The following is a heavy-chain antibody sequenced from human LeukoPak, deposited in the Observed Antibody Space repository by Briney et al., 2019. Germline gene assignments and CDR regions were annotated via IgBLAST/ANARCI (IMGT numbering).Heavy chain of an antibody. CDR3: ARRSGSYYVFDY. J-gene: IGHJ4*02. Sequence: SETLSLTCTVSGYSISNGYFWSWIRQPPGKGLEWLGYIYYSGSTDSGSTNYNPSLKSRVTISVDTSKNQFSLRLSSVTAADTAVYYCARRSGSYYVFDYWGQGTLVTVSS. D-gene: IGHD1-26*01. CDR2: IYY. CDR1: GYSISNGYF. V-gene: IGHV4-59*08.